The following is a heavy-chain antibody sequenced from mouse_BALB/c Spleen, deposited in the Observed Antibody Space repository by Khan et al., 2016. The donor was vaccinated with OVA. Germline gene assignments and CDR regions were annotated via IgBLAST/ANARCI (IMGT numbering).Heavy chain of an antibody. CDR1: GFTFSSYT. CDR3: ARSNYGNFAY. D-gene: IGHD2-1*01. J-gene: IGHJ3*01. CDR2: ISSGGDNT. Sequence: EVELVESGGGLVKPGGSLKLSCAASGFTFSSYTMSWIRQTPEKRLEWVATISSGGDNTYYPDSVKGRFTIPRDNAKNNLYLQMSSLRSEDTALYYCARSNYGNFAYWGQGTLVTVSA. V-gene: IGHV5-9*03.